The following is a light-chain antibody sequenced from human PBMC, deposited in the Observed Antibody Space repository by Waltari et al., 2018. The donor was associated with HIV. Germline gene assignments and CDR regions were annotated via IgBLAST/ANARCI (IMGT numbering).Light chain of an antibody. CDR1: TSNIGTNV. J-gene: IGLJ2*01. CDR2: SNN. Sequence: QSVLAQPPSVSGTPGQRVTISCSGTTSNIGTNVVNWYQQVPGTAPKLPISSNNQRPSGVPDRFSGFKSGTSASLAINGLQSEDEADYYCATWDDTPTGHVLFGGGTKVTVL. CDR3: ATWDDTPTGHVL. V-gene: IGLV1-44*01.